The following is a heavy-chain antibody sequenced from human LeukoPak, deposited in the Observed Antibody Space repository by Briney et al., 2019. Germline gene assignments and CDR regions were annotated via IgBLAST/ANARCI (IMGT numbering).Heavy chain of an antibody. J-gene: IGHJ4*02. CDR1: GGTFSSYA. CDR3: ARVDSSSWPYYFDY. V-gene: IGHV1-69*04. Sequence: SVKVSCKASGGTFSSYAISWVRPAPGQGLAWMGRIIPILGIANYAQKFQGRVTITADKSTSTAYMELSSLRSEDPAVYYCARVDSSSWPYYFDYWGQETLVTVSS. D-gene: IGHD6-13*01. CDR2: IIPILGIA.